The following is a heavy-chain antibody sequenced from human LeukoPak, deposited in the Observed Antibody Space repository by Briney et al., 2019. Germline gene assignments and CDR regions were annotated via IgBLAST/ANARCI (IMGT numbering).Heavy chain of an antibody. CDR1: GGSISSGGYY. D-gene: IGHD3-22*01. V-gene: IGHV4-31*03. CDR3: ARDSDYDSSGYYY. J-gene: IGHJ4*02. CDR2: IYYSGST. Sequence: SETLSLTCTVSGGSISSGGYYWSWIRQHPGKGLEWIGYIYYSGSTYYNPSLKSRVTISVDTSKNQFSLKLSSVTAADTAVYYCARDSDYDSSGYYYWGQGTLVAVSS.